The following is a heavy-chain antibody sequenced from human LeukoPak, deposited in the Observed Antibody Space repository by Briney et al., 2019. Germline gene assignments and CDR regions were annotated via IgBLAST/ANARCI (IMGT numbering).Heavy chain of an antibody. J-gene: IGHJ6*03. CDR2: INHSGST. V-gene: IGHV4-34*01. CDR1: GGSFSGYY. Sequence: SETLSLTCAVYGGSFSGYYWSWIRQPPGKGLEWIGEINHSGSTNYNPSLKSRVTISVDTSKNQFSLKLRSVTAADTAVYYCARDFPYYYYMDVWGKGTTVTVSS. D-gene: IGHD3-3*01. CDR3: ARDFPYYYYMDV.